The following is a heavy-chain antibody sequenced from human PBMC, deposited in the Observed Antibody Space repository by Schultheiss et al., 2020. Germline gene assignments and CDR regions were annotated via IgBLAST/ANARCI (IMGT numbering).Heavy chain of an antibody. Sequence: SVKVSCKASGGTFSSYAISWVRQAPGQGLEWMGGIIPIFGTANYAQKFQGRVTITADKSTSTAYMELSSLRSEDTAVYYCARAVPIYDFWSGSIVGWFDPWGQGTLVTVSS. D-gene: IGHD3-3*01. CDR3: ARAVPIYDFWSGSIVGWFDP. CDR2: IIPIFGTA. CDR1: GGTFSSYA. V-gene: IGHV1-69*06. J-gene: IGHJ5*02.